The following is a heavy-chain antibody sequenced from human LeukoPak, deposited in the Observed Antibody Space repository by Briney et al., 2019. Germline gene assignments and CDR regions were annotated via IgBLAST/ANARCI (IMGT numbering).Heavy chain of an antibody. D-gene: IGHD6-13*01. J-gene: IGHJ5*02. CDR1: GGSISSGGYY. Sequence: PSQTLSLTCIVSGGSISSGGYYWSWIRQPPGKGLEWIGYIYHSGSTYYNPSLKSRVTISVDRSKNQFSLKLSSVTAADTAVYYCARAETGYSSSWYSTWGQGTLVTVSS. CDR2: IYHSGST. V-gene: IGHV4-30-2*01. CDR3: ARAETGYSSSWYST.